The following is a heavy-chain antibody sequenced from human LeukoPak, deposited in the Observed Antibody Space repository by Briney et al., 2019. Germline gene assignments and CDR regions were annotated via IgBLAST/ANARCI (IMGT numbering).Heavy chain of an antibody. D-gene: IGHD1-1*01. J-gene: IGHJ3*02. V-gene: IGHV1-18*01. CDR1: GFSFPNYG. CDR3: ARDYQLPSGPDLFDI. Sequence: GASVKVSCKASGFSFPNYGISWVRQAPGQGHEWIGWITAYDGDANYAQKFQDRVTIATDTSTSTASMELWSLRSDDTAVYYCARDYQLPSGPDLFDIWGQGTVVTVSS. CDR2: ITAYDGDA.